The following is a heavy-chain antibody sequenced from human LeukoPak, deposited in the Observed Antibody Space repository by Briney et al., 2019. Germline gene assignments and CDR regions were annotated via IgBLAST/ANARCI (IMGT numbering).Heavy chain of an antibody. CDR2: IKSKTDGGTT. D-gene: IGHD3-9*01. CDR1: GFTFSNAW. J-gene: IGHJ4*02. Sequence: GGSLRLSCAASGFTFSNAWMSWVRQAPGKGLEWVGRIKSKTDGGTTDYAAPVKGRFTISRDDSKNTLYLQMNSLKTEDTAVYYRTTNERYFDWLLPIDYWGQGTLVTVSS. V-gene: IGHV3-15*01. CDR3: TTNERYFDWLLPIDY.